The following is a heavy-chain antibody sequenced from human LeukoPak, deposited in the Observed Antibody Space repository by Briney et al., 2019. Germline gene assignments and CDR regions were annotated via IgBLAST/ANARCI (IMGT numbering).Heavy chain of an antibody. CDR3: VVQSSGVVY. D-gene: IGHD1-1*01. CDR2: IRPAGDT. CDR1: GFTFSTYE. V-gene: IGHV3-13*04. Sequence: GGSLRLSCAASGFTFSTYEMHWVRQATGKGLEWVSTIRPAGDTNYPGSVKGRFTVSRENAKNSLYLQMNSLRAGDTAVYYCVVQSSGVVYSGQGRLGSVSS. J-gene: IGHJ4*02.